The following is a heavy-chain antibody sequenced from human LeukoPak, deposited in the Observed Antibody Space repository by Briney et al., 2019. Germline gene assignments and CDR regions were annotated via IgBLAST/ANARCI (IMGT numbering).Heavy chain of an antibody. Sequence: SETLSLTCTVSGGSISSSSHYWGWIRQPPGKGLEWIGSIYYSGSTYYNPSLKSRVTISVDTSKNQFSLKLSSVTAADTAVHYCASYVWGSYFGPKRFDYWGQGTLVTVSS. J-gene: IGHJ4*02. V-gene: IGHV4-39*01. CDR2: IYYSGST. D-gene: IGHD3-16*01. CDR1: GGSISSSSHY. CDR3: ASYVWGSYFGPKRFDY.